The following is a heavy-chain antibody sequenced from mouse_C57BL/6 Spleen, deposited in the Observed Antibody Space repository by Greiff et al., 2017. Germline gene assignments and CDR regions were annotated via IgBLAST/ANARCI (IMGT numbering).Heavy chain of an antibody. CDR1: GFTFSSST. V-gene: IGHV5-9*01. CDR2: ISGGGGNT. D-gene: IGHD1-1*01. J-gene: IGHJ2*01. Sequence: EVMLVESGGGLVKPGGSLKLSCAASGFTFSSSTMSWVRQTPEKRLEWVATISGGGGNTYYPDSGKGRFTISRENAKNTLYLQMSSLGSEDTALYYCARQDRGRDYGSNYYFDDWGQGTTLTVSS. CDR3: ARQDRGRDYGSNYYFDD.